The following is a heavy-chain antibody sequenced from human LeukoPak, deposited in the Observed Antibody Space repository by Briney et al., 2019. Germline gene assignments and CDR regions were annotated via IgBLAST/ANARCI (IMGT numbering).Heavy chain of an antibody. Sequence: GGSLRLSCAASGFTFSSYAMSWVRQAPGKGLEWVSAISGSGGSTYYADSVKGRFTISRDNSKNTLYLQMNSLRAEDTAVYYCAKGLIVVVPAAISGFDYWGQGTLVTVSS. CDR1: GFTFSSYA. CDR2: ISGSGGST. J-gene: IGHJ4*02. CDR3: AKGLIVVVPAAISGFDY. D-gene: IGHD2-2*01. V-gene: IGHV3-23*01.